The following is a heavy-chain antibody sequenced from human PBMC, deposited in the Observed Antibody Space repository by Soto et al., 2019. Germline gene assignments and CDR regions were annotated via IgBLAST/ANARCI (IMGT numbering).Heavy chain of an antibody. CDR2: IYYSGST. J-gene: IGHJ6*02. CDR3: ARDLRPYIKYCSSTSCYMGPGYYGMFG. Sequence: SETPSLTCTVSGGSISSGDYYWSWIRQPPGKGLEWIGYIYYSGSTYYNPSLKSRVTISVDTSKNQFSLKLSSVTAADTAVYYCARDLRPYIKYCSSTSCYMGPGYYGMFGWCQGTTLTVSS. CDR1: GGSISSGDYY. D-gene: IGHD2-2*02. V-gene: IGHV4-30-4*01.